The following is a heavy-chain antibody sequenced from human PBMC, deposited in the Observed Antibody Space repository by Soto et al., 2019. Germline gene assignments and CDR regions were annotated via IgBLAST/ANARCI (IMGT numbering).Heavy chain of an antibody. D-gene: IGHD7-27*01. CDR2: FYSGGST. Sequence: EVQVVESGGGLVQPGGSLRLSCAASGFTVSSNHMSWVRQAPGKGLEWVSVFYSGGSTYYAEYVKGRFTISRDNSKNTLFLQMNSLRAEDTAVYYCARDLGILAFDIWGQGTMVTVSS. CDR1: GFTVSSNH. V-gene: IGHV3-66*01. CDR3: ARDLGILAFDI. J-gene: IGHJ3*02.